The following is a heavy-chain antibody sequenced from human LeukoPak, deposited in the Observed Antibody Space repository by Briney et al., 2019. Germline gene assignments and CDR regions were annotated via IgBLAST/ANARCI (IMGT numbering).Heavy chain of an antibody. J-gene: IGHJ5*02. Sequence: PGGSLRLSCVVSGFSFSSYSMNWVRQAPGKGLEWVSTISSGTGSYIYYADSVRGRFTISRDNAKNSLYLQMNSLRAEDTAVYYCARVLLRTLWWFDPWGQGTLVTVSS. CDR2: ISSGTGSYI. CDR3: ARVLLRTLWWFDP. CDR1: GFSFSSYS. D-gene: IGHD2/OR15-2a*01. V-gene: IGHV3-21*01.